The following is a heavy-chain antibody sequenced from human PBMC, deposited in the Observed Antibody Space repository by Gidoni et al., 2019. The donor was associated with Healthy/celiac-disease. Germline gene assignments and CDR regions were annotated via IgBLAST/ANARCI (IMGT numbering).Heavy chain of an antibody. Sequence: EVQLLESGGGLVQPGGSLRLSCAASGFTFSSYAMSWVRQAPGKGLAWVSAISGSGGSTYYADSVKGRFTISRDNSKNTLYLQMNSLRAEDTAVYYCAKIEPNWGWELLYYYYGMDVWGQGTTVTVSS. CDR1: GFTFSSYA. CDR3: AKIEPNWGWELLYYYYGMDV. CDR2: ISGSGGST. V-gene: IGHV3-23*01. J-gene: IGHJ6*02. D-gene: IGHD1-26*01.